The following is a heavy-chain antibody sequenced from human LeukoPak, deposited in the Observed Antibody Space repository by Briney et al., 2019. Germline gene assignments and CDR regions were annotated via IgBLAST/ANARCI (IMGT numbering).Heavy chain of an antibody. D-gene: IGHD2-15*01. CDR3: AKHHGGPIIYYYYYMDV. Sequence: PGGSLRLSCAASGFTFSSNAMSWVRQAPGKGLEWVSAISGGGAITYYADSVKGRITISRNNSKNTLYLQMNSLRAEDTAVYYCAKHHGGPIIYYYYYMDVWGKGTTVTVSS. V-gene: IGHV3-23*01. CDR1: GFTFSSNA. J-gene: IGHJ6*03. CDR2: ISGGGAIT.